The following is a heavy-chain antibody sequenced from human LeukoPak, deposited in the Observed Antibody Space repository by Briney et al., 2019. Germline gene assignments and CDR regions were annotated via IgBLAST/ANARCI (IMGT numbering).Heavy chain of an antibody. CDR3: ARVRSDWGFDY. J-gene: IGHJ4*02. CDR2: ISGSGGST. D-gene: IGHD3/OR15-3a*01. V-gene: IGHV3-23*01. Sequence: GGYLRLSWAASGLTCSSYAMSWVRQAPGEGLEWVSAISGSGGSTYYADSVKGRFTISRDNAKNSLYLQMNSLRAEDTAVYYCARVRSDWGFDYWGQGTLVTVSS. CDR1: GLTCSSYA.